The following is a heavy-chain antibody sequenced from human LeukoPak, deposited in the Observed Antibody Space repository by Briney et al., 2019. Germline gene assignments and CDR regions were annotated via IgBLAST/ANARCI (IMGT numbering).Heavy chain of an antibody. CDR3: AKANYHDSSGYY. Sequence: GGSLRLSCAASGFTFSSYAMSWVRQAPGKGLEWVSSISGSGGSTYYADSVKGRFTVSRDNSKNTLYLQMNSLRAEDTAVYYCAKANYHDSSGYYWGQGTLVTVSS. CDR1: GFTFSSYA. V-gene: IGHV3-23*01. J-gene: IGHJ4*02. CDR2: ISGSGGST. D-gene: IGHD3-22*01.